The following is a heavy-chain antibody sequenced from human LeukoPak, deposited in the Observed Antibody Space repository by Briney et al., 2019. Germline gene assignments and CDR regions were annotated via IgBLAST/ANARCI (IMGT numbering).Heavy chain of an antibody. CDR3: ARDDCSSISCYHNWFDP. V-gene: IGHV3-7*01. D-gene: IGHD2-2*01. CDR1: GFTFSSYW. Sequence: GGSLRLSCAASGFTFSSYWMSWVRQAPGKGLEWVANIKQDGSEKYYVDSVKGRFTISRDNAKNSLYLKMNSLRAEDTAVYYCARDDCSSISCYHNWFDPWGQGTLVTVSS. J-gene: IGHJ5*02. CDR2: IKQDGSEK.